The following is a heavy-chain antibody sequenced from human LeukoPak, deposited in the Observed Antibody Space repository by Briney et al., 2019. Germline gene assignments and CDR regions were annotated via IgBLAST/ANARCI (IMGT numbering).Heavy chain of an antibody. D-gene: IGHD5-12*01. CDR2: ISSSSSTI. J-gene: IGHJ6*02. V-gene: IGHV3-48*02. Sequence: TGGSLRLSCAASGFTFSSYSMNWVRQAPGKGLEWVSYISSSSSTIYYADSVKGRFTISRDNAKNSLYLQMNSLRDEDTAVYYCARDTEHSGYDYYYYGMGVWGQGTTVTVSS. CDR3: ARDTEHSGYDYYYYGMGV. CDR1: GFTFSSYS.